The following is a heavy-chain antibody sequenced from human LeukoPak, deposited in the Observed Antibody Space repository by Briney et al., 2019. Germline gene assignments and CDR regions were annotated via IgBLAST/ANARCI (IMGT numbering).Heavy chain of an antibody. CDR3: TTDWYSSSWYGGYDY. Sequence: PGGSLRLSCAASGFTFSNAWMSWVRQAPGKGLEWVGRIKSKTDGGTTDYAAPVKGRFTISRDDSKSTLYLQMNSLKTEDTAVYYCTTDWYSSSWYGGYDYWGQGTLVTVSS. J-gene: IGHJ4*02. CDR1: GFTFSNAW. CDR2: IKSKTDGGTT. D-gene: IGHD6-13*01. V-gene: IGHV3-15*01.